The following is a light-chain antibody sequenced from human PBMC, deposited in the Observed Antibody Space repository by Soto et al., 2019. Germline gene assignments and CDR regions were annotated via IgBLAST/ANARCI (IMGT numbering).Light chain of an antibody. J-gene: IGKJ4*01. V-gene: IGKV3-20*01. CDR3: QQEDNSPLT. CDR1: QSVSSIY. Sequence: DIVLTQSPGTLSLSPGERATLSCRASQSVSSIYLAWYQQKPGQAPRLLIYGTSNRATGIPDRFSGGGSGTDFTLTISRLEPEDFAVYYCQQEDNSPLTFGGRTKVEIK. CDR2: GTS.